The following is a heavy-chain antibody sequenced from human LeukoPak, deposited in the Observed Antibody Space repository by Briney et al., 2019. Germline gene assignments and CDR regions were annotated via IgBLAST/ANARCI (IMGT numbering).Heavy chain of an antibody. V-gene: IGHV4-39*07. CDR3: ARDAYIQGYFVSRAFDI. J-gene: IGHJ3*02. Sequence: PSETLSLTCTVSGGSISSSSYYWGWIRQPPGKGLEWIGSIYYSGSTYYNPSLKSRVTISVDTSKNQFSLKLSSVTAADTAVYYCARDAYIQGYFVSRAFDIWGQGTMVTVSS. CDR1: GGSISSSSYY. D-gene: IGHD3-9*01. CDR2: IYYSGST.